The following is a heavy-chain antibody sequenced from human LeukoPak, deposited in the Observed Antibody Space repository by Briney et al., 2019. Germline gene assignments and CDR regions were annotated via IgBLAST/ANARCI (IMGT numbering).Heavy chain of an antibody. J-gene: IGHJ4*02. CDR1: GGSISGYY. D-gene: IGHD1/OR15-1a*01. CDR2: IYYSGST. CDR3: VRANNFDY. V-gene: IGHV4-59*01. Sequence: SETLSLTCTVSGGSISGYYWSWFRQPPGKGLEWIGDIYYSGSTNYNPSLKSRVTISVDTSKNQFSLKLSSVTAADTAVYYCVRANNFDYWGQGTLVTVSS.